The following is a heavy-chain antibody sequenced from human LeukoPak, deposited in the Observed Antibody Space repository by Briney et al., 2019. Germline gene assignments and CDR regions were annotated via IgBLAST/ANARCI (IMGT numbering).Heavy chain of an antibody. J-gene: IGHJ4*02. D-gene: IGHD3-10*01. CDR2: ISGSGGNT. Sequence: GGSLRLSCAASGLTFSSYAMNWGRQAPGKGLEGVSAISGSGGNTYYADSVKGRFTISRDNSKNTLYLQMNSLSAEDTAVYYCAKVTYGSGTYGAFDYWGQGTLVTVSS. V-gene: IGHV3-23*01. CDR3: AKVTYGSGTYGAFDY. CDR1: GLTFSSYA.